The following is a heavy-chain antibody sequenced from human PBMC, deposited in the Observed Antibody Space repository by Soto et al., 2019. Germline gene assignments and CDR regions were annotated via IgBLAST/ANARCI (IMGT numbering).Heavy chain of an antibody. CDR3: SRQGDGETSPVDY. CDR2: IRSKANTYAT. CDR1: GFTFSDSA. V-gene: IGHV3-73*02. Sequence: EVQLVESGGGLVQPGGSLKLSCAASGFTFSDSAMHWVRQASGKGLEWVGRIRSKANTYATAYAASVKGRFTISRDDSKNTAYLHMNSLKTEDTAVYYCSRQGDGETSPVDYWGQGTLVTVSS. J-gene: IGHJ4*02.